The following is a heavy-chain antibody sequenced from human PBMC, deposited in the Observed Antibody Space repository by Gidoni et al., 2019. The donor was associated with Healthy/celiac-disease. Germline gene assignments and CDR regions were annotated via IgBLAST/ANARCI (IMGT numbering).Heavy chain of an antibody. CDR2: ISGSGGST. J-gene: IGHJ4*02. CDR3: AKDRAEWLLSAFDY. CDR1: GFTFSSYA. Sequence: AASGFTFSSYAMSWVRQAPGKGLEWVSAISGSGGSTYYADSVKGRFTISRDNSKNTLYLQMNSLRAEDTAVYYCAKDRAEWLLSAFDYWGQGTLVTVSS. V-gene: IGHV3-23*01. D-gene: IGHD3-3*01.